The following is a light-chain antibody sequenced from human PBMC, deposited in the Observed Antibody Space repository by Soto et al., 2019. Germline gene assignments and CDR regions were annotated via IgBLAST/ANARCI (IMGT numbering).Light chain of an antibody. V-gene: IGKV1-33*01. J-gene: IGKJ2*01. Sequence: DIQMTQSPSSLSASVGDRVTITCRASQGIRNDLGWYQQKPGKAPRLLIYDASNLEIGVPSRFSGSGSGTDFTFTISNLQPEDIATYYCQQYDTLPPYTFGQGTKVDIK. CDR1: QGIRND. CDR3: QQYDTLPPYT. CDR2: DAS.